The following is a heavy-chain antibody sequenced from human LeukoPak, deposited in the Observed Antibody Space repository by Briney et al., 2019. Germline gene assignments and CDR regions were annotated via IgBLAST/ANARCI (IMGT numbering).Heavy chain of an antibody. CDR3: AKGYYDSSGGGSWYFDL. CDR2: ISGSGGST. D-gene: IGHD3-22*01. V-gene: IGHV3-23*01. CDR1: GFTFSSYA. Sequence: GGSLRLSCAASGFTFSSYAMSWVRQAPGKGLEWVSAISGSGGSTYYADSVKGRFTISRDNSKNTLYLQMSSLRAEDTAVYYCAKGYYDSSGGGSWYFDLWGRGALVTVSS. J-gene: IGHJ2*01.